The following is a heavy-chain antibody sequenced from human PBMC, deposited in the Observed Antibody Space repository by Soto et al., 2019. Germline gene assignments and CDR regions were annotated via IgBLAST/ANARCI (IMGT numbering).Heavy chain of an antibody. CDR2: ISYNGHNK. J-gene: IGHJ4*02. CDR3: ARDSLVVRNVSPYGSDPYYFDY. V-gene: IGHV3-30-3*01. Sequence: QVQLVESGGGVVQPGRSLRLTCAASGFAFSAYAMHWVRQAPGKGLEWMAVISYNGHNKYYADSVEGRFTISRDNSKNTLYLQMNSLRAEVTAVYYCARDSLVVRNVSPYGSDPYYFDYWGQGTLVTVSS. D-gene: IGHD3-10*01. CDR1: GFAFSAYA.